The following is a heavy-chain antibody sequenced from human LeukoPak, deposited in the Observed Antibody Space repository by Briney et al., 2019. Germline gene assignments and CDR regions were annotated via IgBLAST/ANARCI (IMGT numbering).Heavy chain of an antibody. D-gene: IGHD4-17*01. Sequence: SQTLSLTCAISGDSVSSNSAAWNWIMQSPSRGLEWLGRTYYRSKWYNDYAVSVKSRITINPDTSKNQFSLQLNSVTPEDTAVYYCARETYGDYYYYYGMDVWGKGTTVTVSS. CDR2: TYYRSKWYN. CDR1: GDSVSSNSAA. CDR3: ARETYGDYYYYYGMDV. J-gene: IGHJ6*04. V-gene: IGHV6-1*01.